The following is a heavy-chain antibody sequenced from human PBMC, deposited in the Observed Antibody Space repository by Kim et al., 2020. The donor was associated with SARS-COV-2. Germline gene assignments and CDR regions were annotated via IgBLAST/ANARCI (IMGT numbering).Heavy chain of an antibody. J-gene: IGHJ3*02. CDR1: GFTFSSYE. Sequence: GGSLRLSCAASGFTFSSYEMNWVRQAPGKGLEWVSYISSSGSTIYYADSVKGRFTISRDNAKNSLYLQMNSLRAEDTAVYYCARGVELYDAFDIWGQGTMVTVSS. CDR2: ISSSGSTI. D-gene: IGHD1-7*01. CDR3: ARGVELYDAFDI. V-gene: IGHV3-48*03.